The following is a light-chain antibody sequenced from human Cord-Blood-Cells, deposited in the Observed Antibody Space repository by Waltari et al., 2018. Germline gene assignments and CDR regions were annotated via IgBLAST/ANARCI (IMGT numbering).Light chain of an antibody. CDR1: QSISSY. CDR2: AAS. J-gene: IGKJ2*01. Sequence: DIQMTQSPSSLSASVGDRVTINCRASQSISSYLNWYQQKPGKAPKLLIYAASSLQSGVPSSFSGSGSGTDFTLTISSLQPEDFATYYCQQSYSTPYTFGQGTKLEIK. V-gene: IGKV1-39*01. CDR3: QQSYSTPYT.